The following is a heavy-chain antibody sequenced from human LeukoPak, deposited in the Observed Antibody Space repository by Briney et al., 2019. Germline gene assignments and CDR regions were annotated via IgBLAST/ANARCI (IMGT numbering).Heavy chain of an antibody. CDR1: GYSFTGYY. CDR2: IDPNSGGT. D-gene: IGHD3-10*01. CDR3: AGEYYYSSGNYYNRIDY. Sequence: ASVKVSCKASGYSFTGYYLHWVRQAPGQGLEWMGWIDPNSGGTNYAQKFRGRVIMTRDTSISTAYMVLNRLRFDDTAIYYCAGEYYYSSGNYYNRIDYWGQGTLVTVSS. V-gene: IGHV1-2*02. J-gene: IGHJ4*02.